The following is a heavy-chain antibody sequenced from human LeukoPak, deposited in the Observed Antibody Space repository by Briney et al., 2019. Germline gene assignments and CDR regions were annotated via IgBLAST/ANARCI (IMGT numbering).Heavy chain of an antibody. CDR2: INHSGST. CDR1: GGSFSGYY. V-gene: IGHV4-34*01. J-gene: IGHJ4*02. D-gene: IGHD6-13*01. CDR3: ARGVYIAAAQYAY. Sequence: SEALSLTCAVYGGSFSGYYWSWIRQPPGKGLEWIGEINHSGSTNYNPSLKSRLTISVHTSKNQFSLKLNSVTAADTAVYYCARGVYIAAAQYAYWGQGTLVTVSS.